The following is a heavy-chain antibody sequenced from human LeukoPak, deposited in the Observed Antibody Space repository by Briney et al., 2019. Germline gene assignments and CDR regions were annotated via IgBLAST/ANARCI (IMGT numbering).Heavy chain of an antibody. CDR1: GGSITSYY. Sequence: SETLSLTCTVSGGSITSYYWHWIRQPPGKGLEWIGYIYYSGSTNYNPSLKSRVTISVDTSKNQFSLKLSSVTAADTAVYYCARDHLDGHFDYWGQGTLVTVSS. CDR2: IYYSGST. CDR3: ARDHLDGHFDY. D-gene: IGHD5-24*01. J-gene: IGHJ4*02. V-gene: IGHV4-59*12.